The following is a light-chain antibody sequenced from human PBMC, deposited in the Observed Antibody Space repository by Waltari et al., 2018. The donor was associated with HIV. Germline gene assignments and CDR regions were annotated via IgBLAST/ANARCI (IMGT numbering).Light chain of an antibody. J-gene: IGKJ4*01. V-gene: IGKV4-1*01. CDR3: HQYFSVFPST. CDR2: WAS. Sequence: DIVMTQSPDSLALSLGGRATINCKSNRSLRHSPNNTNYLAGYQQKPGQAPRLLLYWASTRESGVPARFIGGGSETDFTLTITNVQAEDAAVYYCHQYFSVFPSTFGGGTTVEI. CDR1: RSLRHSPNNTNY.